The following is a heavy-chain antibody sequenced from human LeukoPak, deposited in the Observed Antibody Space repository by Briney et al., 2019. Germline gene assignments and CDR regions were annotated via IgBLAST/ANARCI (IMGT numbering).Heavy chain of an antibody. CDR3: AKGGGNWYFDL. CDR1: GFTFSSYA. D-gene: IGHD3-16*01. V-gene: IGHV3-23*01. Sequence: GASLRLSCAASGFTFSSYAVSWVRQAPAKGLEWVSRISGSGGSTYYADSVKGRFTISRDNSKNTLYLQVNSLRAEDTAVYYCAKGGGNWYFDLWGRGALVTVSS. CDR2: ISGSGGST. J-gene: IGHJ2*01.